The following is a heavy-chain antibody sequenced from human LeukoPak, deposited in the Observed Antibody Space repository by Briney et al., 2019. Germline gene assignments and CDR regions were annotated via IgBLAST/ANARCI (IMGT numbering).Heavy chain of an antibody. D-gene: IGHD2-15*01. CDR3: AADLSPRMFDP. Sequence: SVKVSCKASGFTFTSSTIQWVRQARGQRLEWIGWIVVGSGNTNYAQKFQERVTITRDMSTSTAYMELSSLRSEDTAVYYCAADLSPRMFDPWGQGTLVTVSS. V-gene: IGHV1-58*02. CDR2: IVVGSGNT. CDR1: GFTFTSST. J-gene: IGHJ5*02.